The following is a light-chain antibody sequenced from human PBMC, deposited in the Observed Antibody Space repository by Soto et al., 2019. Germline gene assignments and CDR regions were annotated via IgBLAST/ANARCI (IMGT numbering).Light chain of an antibody. J-gene: IGLJ3*02. CDR2: GNY. CDR3: QSYDSSLSGQGV. CDR1: SSNIGAGYD. V-gene: IGLV1-40*01. Sequence: QAVVTQPPSVSGAPGQRVTISCTGSSSNIGAGYDVHWYQQLPGTAPKLLIYGNYNRPSGVPDRFSGSKSGTSASLAITGLQAEDEANYYCQSYDSSLSGQGVFGGGTKVTVL.